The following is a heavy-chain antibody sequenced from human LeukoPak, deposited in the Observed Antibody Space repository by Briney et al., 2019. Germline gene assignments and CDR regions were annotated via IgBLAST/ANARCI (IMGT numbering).Heavy chain of an antibody. CDR1: GFTFSSYW. V-gene: IGHV3-74*01. CDR2: INSDGSST. J-gene: IGHJ5*02. CDR3: AREVNWNFWVWFDP. Sequence: GSLRLSCAASGFTFSSYWMHWVRQAPGKGLVWVSRINSDGSSTSYADSVKGRFTISRDNAKNTLYLQINSLRAEDTAVYYCAREVNWNFWVWFDPWGQGTLVTVSS. D-gene: IGHD1-7*01.